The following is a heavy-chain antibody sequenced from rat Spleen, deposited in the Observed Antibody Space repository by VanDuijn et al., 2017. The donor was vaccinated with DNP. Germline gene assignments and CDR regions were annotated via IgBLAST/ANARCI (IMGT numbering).Heavy chain of an antibody. CDR2: ITSSGGST. CDR1: GFTFSSYW. CDR3: ARHAYGGYDF. V-gene: IGHV5-31*01. Sequence: EVKLVESGGGLVQPGRSLKLSCAASGFTFSSYWMYWIRQAPGKGLEWVASITSSGGSTYYPDAVKGRFMISRDDTKNTLSLQMNSLRSEDMATYYCARHAYGGYDFWGPGTMVTVSS. D-gene: IGHD1-11*01. J-gene: IGHJ1*01.